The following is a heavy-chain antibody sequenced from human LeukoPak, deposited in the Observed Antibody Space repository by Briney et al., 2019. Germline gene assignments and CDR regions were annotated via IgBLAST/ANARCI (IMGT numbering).Heavy chain of an antibody. CDR2: IYSGGST. J-gene: IGHJ4*02. Sequence: LAGGSLRLSCAASGFTVSSNYMSWVRQAPGKGLEWVSVIYSGGSTYYADSVKGRFTISRDNSKNTLYLQMNSLRAEDTAVYYCVSIGSSRREGYWGQGTQVTVSS. CDR1: GFTVSSNY. D-gene: IGHD6-6*01. V-gene: IGHV3-66*02. CDR3: VSIGSSRREGY.